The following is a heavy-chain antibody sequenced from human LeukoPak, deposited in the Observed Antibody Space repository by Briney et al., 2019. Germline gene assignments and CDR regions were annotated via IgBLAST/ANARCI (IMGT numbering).Heavy chain of an antibody. CDR2: INPNSGAT. J-gene: IGHJ4*02. CDR1: GYTFTGYY. CDR3: ASDLGYCSGGSCRIFDY. D-gene: IGHD2-15*01. V-gene: IGHV1-2*07. Sequence: ASVKVSCKASGYTFTGYYLHWVRQAPGQGLEWMGWINPNSGATNYARKFQGRGTMTRDTSISAAYMELSSLRSDDTAVYYCASDLGYCSGGSCRIFDYWGQGTLVTVSS.